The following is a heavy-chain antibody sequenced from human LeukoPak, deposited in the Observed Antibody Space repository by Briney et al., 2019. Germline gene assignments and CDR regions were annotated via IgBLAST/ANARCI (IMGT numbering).Heavy chain of an antibody. D-gene: IGHD2/OR15-2a*01. CDR1: GLTFNNYG. J-gene: IGHJ4*02. Sequence: GGSLRLSCAASGLTFNNYGMHWVRQAPGKGLEWLACIRYDGSNTYYADSVKGRFTVARDDSKNTLYLQMNSLRGDDTAVYYCAKDGTSYYYIYYWGQGTLVTVSS. V-gene: IGHV3-30*02. CDR3: AKDGTSYYYIYY. CDR2: IRYDGSNT.